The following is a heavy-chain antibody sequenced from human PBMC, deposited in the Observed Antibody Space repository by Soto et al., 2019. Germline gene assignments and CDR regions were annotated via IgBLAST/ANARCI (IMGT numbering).Heavy chain of an antibody. D-gene: IGHD2-21*01. J-gene: IGHJ4*02. CDR2: IHYSGTT. Sequence: PSETLSLTCTVSGGSMRNYFWTWIRQPPGKGLEWIGYIHYSGTTSFFPSYNPSLRSRVTISEDTSKNQFSLKLLSVTTADTAVYSCADGADSRRNLAPYYLDFWGQGTLVTVSS. CDR1: GGSMRNYF. V-gene: IGHV4-59*01. CDR3: ADGADSRRNLAPYYLDF.